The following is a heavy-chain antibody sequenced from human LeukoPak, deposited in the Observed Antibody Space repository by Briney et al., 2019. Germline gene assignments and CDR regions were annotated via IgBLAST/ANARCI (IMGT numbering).Heavy chain of an antibody. CDR2: IYPGGSDT. CDR3: ATRLIRKPPHAFDI. V-gene: IGHV5-51*01. Sequence: AGESLQTSCQGSGYSFTSYWIGWVRQMPGKGLEWIGIIYPGGSDTRYSPSFQGQVTISADKSISTAYLQWSILKASDTAMYYCATRLIRKPPHAFDIWGQGTMVTVSS. CDR1: GYSFTSYW. J-gene: IGHJ3*02. D-gene: IGHD1-14*01.